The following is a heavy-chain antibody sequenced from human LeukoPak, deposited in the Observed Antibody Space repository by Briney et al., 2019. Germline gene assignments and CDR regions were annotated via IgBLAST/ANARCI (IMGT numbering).Heavy chain of an antibody. V-gene: IGHV4-4*07. J-gene: IGHJ4*02. CDR2: IYTSGST. CDR1: GGSISSYY. D-gene: IGHD4-17*01. CDR3: ARLGPCGDYRRRFLDY. Sequence: SETLSLTCTVSGGSISSYYWSWIRQPAGKGLEWIGRIYTSGSTNYNPSLKSRVTISVDTSKNQFSLKLSSVTAADTAVYYCARLGPCGDYRRRFLDYWGQGTLVTVSS.